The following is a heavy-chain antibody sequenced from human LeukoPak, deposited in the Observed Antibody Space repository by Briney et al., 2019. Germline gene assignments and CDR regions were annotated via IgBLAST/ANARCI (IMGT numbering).Heavy chain of an antibody. J-gene: IGHJ4*02. D-gene: IGHD3-22*01. V-gene: IGHV4-59*01. CDR2: IYNSGST. Sequence: SETLSFTCTVSDGSISSYYWSWIRQPPGKGLEWIGNIYNSGSTNYNPSLKSRVTMSVDPSKNQSSLRLSSVTAADTAVYFCARAALYFDSSAYSYYFDYWGQGTLVTVSS. CDR1: DGSISSYY. CDR3: ARAALYFDSSAYSYYFDY.